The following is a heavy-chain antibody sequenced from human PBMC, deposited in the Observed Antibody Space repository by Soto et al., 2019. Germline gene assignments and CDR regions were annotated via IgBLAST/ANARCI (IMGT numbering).Heavy chain of an antibody. V-gene: IGHV3-74*01. CDR2: INSDGSST. CDR3: ARTYCGGDGYGYFQH. D-gene: IGHD2-21*01. J-gene: IGHJ1*01. Sequence: GGSLRLSCAASGFTFSSYWMHWVRQAPGKGLVWVSRINSDGSSTSYADSVKGRFTISRDNAKNTLYLKMNSLRAEDTAFYYCARTYCGGDGYGYFQHWGQGTLVTVSS. CDR1: GFTFSSYW.